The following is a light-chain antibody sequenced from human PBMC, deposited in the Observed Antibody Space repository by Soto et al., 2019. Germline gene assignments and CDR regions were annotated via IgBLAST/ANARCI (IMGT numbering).Light chain of an antibody. J-gene: IGKJ4*01. Sequence: EIVLTQSPATLSLSPGERATLSCRASQSVSSYLAWYQQKPGQAPRLLIYDASNRVTGIPARFSGSGSGTDFTLTISSLEPEDFAVYYCQQRSNWSFTFGGGTKVEIK. CDR2: DAS. CDR1: QSVSSY. V-gene: IGKV3-11*01. CDR3: QQRSNWSFT.